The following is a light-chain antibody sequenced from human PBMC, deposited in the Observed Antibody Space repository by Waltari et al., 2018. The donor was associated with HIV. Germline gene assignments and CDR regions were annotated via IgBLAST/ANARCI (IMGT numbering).Light chain of an antibody. Sequence: QIVLTQSPSASASLGASVKLTCTLSSGHSNYAIAWHPPHPGKGPRFLMKLKRDGSHIKGDGIPDRFSGSSSGDERYLTISSLQSEDEADYYCQTWGAGIQEVFGGGTKLTVL. V-gene: IGLV4-69*01. CDR3: QTWGAGIQEV. CDR1: SGHSNYA. CDR2: LKRDGSH. J-gene: IGLJ3*02.